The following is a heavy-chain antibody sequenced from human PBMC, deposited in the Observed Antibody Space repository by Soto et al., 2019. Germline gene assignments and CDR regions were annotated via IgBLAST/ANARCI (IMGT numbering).Heavy chain of an antibody. J-gene: IGHJ4*02. CDR2: ISWNSGSI. D-gene: IGHD4-17*01. V-gene: IGHV3-9*01. CDR1: GFTFDDYA. Sequence: PGGSLRLSCAASGFTFDDYAMHWVRQAPGKGLEWVSGISWNSGSIGYADSVKGRFTISRDNAKNSLYLQMNSLRDEDTAVYYCARDRYGDYQKDYWGQGTLVTVSS. CDR3: ARDRYGDYQKDY.